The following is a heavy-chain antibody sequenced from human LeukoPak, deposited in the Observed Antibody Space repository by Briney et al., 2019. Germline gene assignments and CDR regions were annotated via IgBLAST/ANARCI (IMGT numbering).Heavy chain of an antibody. CDR2: IYYSGST. CDR3: ARASYYDSSGYYWAAFDI. CDR1: GGSISSYY. Sequence: SETLSLTCTVSGGSISSYYWSWIRQPPGKGLEWIGYIYYSGSTNYNPSLKSRVTISVDTSKNQFSLKLSSVTAADTAVYYCARASYYDSSGYYWAAFDIWGQGTMVNVSS. D-gene: IGHD3-22*01. V-gene: IGHV4-59*01. J-gene: IGHJ3*02.